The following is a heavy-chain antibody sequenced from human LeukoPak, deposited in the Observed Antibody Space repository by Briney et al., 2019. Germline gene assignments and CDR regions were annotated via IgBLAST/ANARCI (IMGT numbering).Heavy chain of an antibody. Sequence: GGSLRLSCAASGFTFSNAWMSWVRQAPGKGLEWVGRIKSKTDGGTTDYAAPVKGRFTISRDDSKNTLYLQMNSLRAEDTAVYYCAKVVAGPYYFDYWGQGTLVTVSS. CDR3: AKVVAGPYYFDY. V-gene: IGHV3-15*01. D-gene: IGHD6-19*01. CDR2: IKSKTDGGTT. J-gene: IGHJ4*02. CDR1: GFTFSNAW.